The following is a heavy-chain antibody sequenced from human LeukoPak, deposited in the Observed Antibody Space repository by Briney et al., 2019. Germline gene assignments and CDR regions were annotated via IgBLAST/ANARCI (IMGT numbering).Heavy chain of an antibody. V-gene: IGHV4-34*01. D-gene: IGHD6-13*01. J-gene: IGHJ3*02. Sequence: SETLSLTCAVYGVSFSGYYWSWIRQPPGKGLEWIGEINHSGSTNYNPSLKSRVTISVDTSKNQFSLKLSSVTAADTAVYYCARGRYSSSWYDIWGQGTMVTVSS. CDR2: INHSGST. CDR3: ARGRYSSSWYDI. CDR1: GVSFSGYY.